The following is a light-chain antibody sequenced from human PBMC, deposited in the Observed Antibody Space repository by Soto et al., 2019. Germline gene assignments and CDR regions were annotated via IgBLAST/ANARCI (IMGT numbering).Light chain of an antibody. CDR3: QQYHSDPIT. CDR1: QSVLSTSNNKNY. J-gene: IGKJ5*01. CDR2: WAS. V-gene: IGKV4-1*01. Sequence: DFVITQSLDSLAVSLGERATINCKSSQSVLSTSNNKNYLAWFQHKPGQPPKLVIYWASVRASGVPDRFSGSGSGTDFTLTISSLQAEDVAVYYCQQYHSDPITFGQGTRLEIK.